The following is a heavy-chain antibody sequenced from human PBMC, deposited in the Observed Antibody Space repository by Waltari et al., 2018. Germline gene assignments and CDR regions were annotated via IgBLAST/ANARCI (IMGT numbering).Heavy chain of an antibody. J-gene: IGHJ4*02. Sequence: EVQLVESGGGLVQPGGSLRLSCAASGFTFSSYSMNWVRQAPGKGREWVSYISSSSSTICYADSVKGRFTISRDNAKNSLYLQMNSLRAEDTAVYYCARDTGAAAHDYWGQGTLVTVSS. V-gene: IGHV3-48*04. CDR3: ARDTGAAAHDY. CDR1: GFTFSSYS. CDR2: ISSSSSTI. D-gene: IGHD6-13*01.